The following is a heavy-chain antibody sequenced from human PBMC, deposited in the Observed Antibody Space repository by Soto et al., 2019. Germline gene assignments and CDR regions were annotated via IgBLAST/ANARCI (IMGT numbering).Heavy chain of an antibody. CDR2: ISWAGGST. V-gene: IGHV3-43*01. D-gene: IGHD1-1*01. CDR3: AKGELEPYFDY. CDR1: GFTFDDYT. J-gene: IGHJ4*02. Sequence: PGGSLRLSCAASGFTFDDYTMHWVRQAPGKGLEWVSLISWAGGSTYYAGSVKGRFTISRDKSKISLYLQMNSLRTEDTALYYCAKGELEPYFDYWGQGTLVTVSS.